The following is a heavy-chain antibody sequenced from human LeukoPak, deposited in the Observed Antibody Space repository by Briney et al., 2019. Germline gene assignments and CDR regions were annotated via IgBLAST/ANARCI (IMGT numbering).Heavy chain of an antibody. D-gene: IGHD6-13*01. J-gene: IGHJ5*02. CDR3: AKVGALSAAAGRDRINWFDP. CDR2: IYSGGST. CDR1: GFTVSSNY. Sequence: PGGSLRLSCAASGFTVSSNYMSWVRQAPGKGLEWVSVIYSGGSTYYADSVKGRFTISRDNSKNTLYLQMNSLRAEDTAVYYCAKVGALSAAAGRDRINWFDPWGQGTLVTVSS. V-gene: IGHV3-66*02.